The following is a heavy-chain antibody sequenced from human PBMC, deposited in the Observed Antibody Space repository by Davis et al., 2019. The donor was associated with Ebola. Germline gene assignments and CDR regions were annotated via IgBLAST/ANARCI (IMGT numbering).Heavy chain of an antibody. J-gene: IGHJ4*02. V-gene: IGHV4-39*01. CDR1: GGSATTGSYY. CDR2: IYYNGFT. CDR3: ARLGGPATNCDH. Sequence: SETLSLTCAVSGGSATTGSYYWGWIRQPPGKGLEWIGSIYYNGFTNYNPSLKSRVTISVDTSKNQFSVNLRSVTATDTATYYCARLGGPATNCDHWGQGTLVTVSS. D-gene: IGHD3-16*01.